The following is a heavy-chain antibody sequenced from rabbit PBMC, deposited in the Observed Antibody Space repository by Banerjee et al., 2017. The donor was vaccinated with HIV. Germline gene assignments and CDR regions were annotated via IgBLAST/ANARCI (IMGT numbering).Heavy chain of an antibody. J-gene: IGHJ4*01. Sequence: QSLEESGGDLVKPGASLTLTCTASGFTLSSYWICWVRQAPGKGLELIACIYTGYTGRTLYASWAKGRFTISKTSSTTVTLQMTSLTAADTATYFCARDWGSAYDLWGPGTLVTVS. CDR1: GFTLSSYW. CDR2: IYTGYTGRT. D-gene: IGHD3-1*01. V-gene: IGHV1S40*01. CDR3: ARDWGSAYDL.